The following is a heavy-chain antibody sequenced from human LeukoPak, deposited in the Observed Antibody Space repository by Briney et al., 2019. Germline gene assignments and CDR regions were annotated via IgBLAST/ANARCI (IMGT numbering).Heavy chain of an antibody. Sequence: GGSLRLSCAASGFTLSSYWMSWVRQASGKGLEWVGRIRSKANSYATAYAASVKGRFTISRDDSKNTAYLQMNSLKTEDTAVYYCTASDLYYDFWSGHYEPYYFDYWGQGTLVTVSS. CDR3: TASDLYYDFWSGHYEPYYFDY. CDR2: IRSKANSYAT. CDR1: GFTLSSYW. J-gene: IGHJ4*02. V-gene: IGHV3-73*01. D-gene: IGHD3-3*01.